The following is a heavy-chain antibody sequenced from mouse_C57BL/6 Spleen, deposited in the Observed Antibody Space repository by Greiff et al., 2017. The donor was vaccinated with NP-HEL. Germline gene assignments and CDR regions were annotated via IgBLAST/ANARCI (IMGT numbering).Heavy chain of an antibody. Sequence: QVQLQQPGAELVKPGASVKLSCKASGYTFTSYWMQWVKQRPGQGLEWIGEIDPSDSYTNYNQKFKGKATLTVDTSSSTAYMQLSSLTSEDSAVYYCARGRGSTAYYFDYWGQGTTLTVSS. D-gene: IGHD1-1*01. J-gene: IGHJ2*01. CDR1: GYTFTSYW. CDR2: IDPSDSYT. V-gene: IGHV1-50*01. CDR3: ARGRGSTAYYFDY.